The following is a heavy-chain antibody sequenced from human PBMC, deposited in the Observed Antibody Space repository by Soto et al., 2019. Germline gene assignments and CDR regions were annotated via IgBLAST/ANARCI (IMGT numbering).Heavy chain of an antibody. J-gene: IGHJ5*02. D-gene: IGHD4-4*01. CDR1: GGTFSSYT. CDR2: IIPILGIA. V-gene: IGHV1-69*02. CDR3: ARSTTVTTFWFDP. Sequence: QVQLVQSGAEVKKPGSSVKVSCKASGGTFSSYTISWVRQAPGQGLEWMGRIIPILGIANYAQKFQGRVTITADKSTSTAYMELSSLRSEDTAVYYCARSTTVTTFWFDPWGQGTLVTAAS.